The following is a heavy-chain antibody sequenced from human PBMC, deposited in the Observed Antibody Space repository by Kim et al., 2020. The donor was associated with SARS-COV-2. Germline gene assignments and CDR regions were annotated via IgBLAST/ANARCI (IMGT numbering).Heavy chain of an antibody. V-gene: IGHV5-10-1*01. CDR1: GYSFTSYW. D-gene: IGHD3-9*01. CDR3: ARLGVGNILTGYYDYYYYGMDV. J-gene: IGHJ6*02. CDR2: IDPSDSYT. Sequence: GESLKISCKGSGYSFTSYWISWVRQMPGKGLEWMGRIDPSDSYTNYSPSFQGHVTISADKSISTAYLQWSSLKASDTAMYYCARLGVGNILTGYYDYYYYGMDVWGQGTTVTVSS.